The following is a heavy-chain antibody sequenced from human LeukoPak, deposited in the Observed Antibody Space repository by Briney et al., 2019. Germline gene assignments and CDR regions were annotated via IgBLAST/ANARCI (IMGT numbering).Heavy chain of an antibody. CDR1: GFTFSSYA. J-gene: IGHJ4*02. D-gene: IGHD6-6*01. CDR3: AKALRMAAHFDY. Sequence: PGGSLRLSCAASGFTFSSYAMSWVRQAPGKGLEWVSGVSGGASTYYADSVKGRFTIFRDNSKNTLYLQMNSLRAEDTAVYYCAKALRMAAHFDYWGQGTLVTVSS. V-gene: IGHV3-23*01. CDR2: VSGGAST.